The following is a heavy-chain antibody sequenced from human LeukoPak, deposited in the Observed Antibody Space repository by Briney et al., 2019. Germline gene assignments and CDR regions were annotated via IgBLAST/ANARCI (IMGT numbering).Heavy chain of an antibody. D-gene: IGHD4-23*01. V-gene: IGHV3-7*01. J-gene: IGHJ4*02. Sequence: PGGSLRLSCAASGFTFSSYWMNWARQAPGKGLEWVASINHNGNVNYYVDSVKGRFTISRDNSKNTLYLQMNSVRAEDTAVYYCARDGGRWFPSDYWGQGTLVTVSS. CDR2: INHNGNVN. CDR1: GFTFSSYW. CDR3: ARDGGRWFPSDY.